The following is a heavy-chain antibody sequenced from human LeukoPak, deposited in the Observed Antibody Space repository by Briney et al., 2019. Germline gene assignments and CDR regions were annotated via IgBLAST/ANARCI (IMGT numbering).Heavy chain of an antibody. J-gene: IGHJ5*02. V-gene: IGHV4-59*08. CDR3: ARRVAVGNYFDP. CDR1: GGSISTYY. D-gene: IGHD4-11*01. Sequence: SETLSLTCTFSGGSISTYYWSWIRQPPGKGLEWIGYIYYSGSTNYNPFLKSRVTISLNTSKKQFSLRLRSVTAADTAVYCCARRVAVGNYFDPWGQGTLVTVSA. CDR2: IYYSGST.